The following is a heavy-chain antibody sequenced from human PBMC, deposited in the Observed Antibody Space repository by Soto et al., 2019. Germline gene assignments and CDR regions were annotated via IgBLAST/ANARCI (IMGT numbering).Heavy chain of an antibody. CDR2: IYYSGST. CDR1: GGSNSSGDHY. J-gene: IGHJ5*02. V-gene: IGHV4-30-4*02. Sequence: SETLSLTCTVSGGSNSSGDHYWSWIRQPPGKGLEWIGYIYYSGSTYYNPSLKSRVTISVDTSKNQFSLKLSSVSAADTAVYYCARHSSSYDPANWFDPWGQGTLVTVSS. D-gene: IGHD6-13*01. CDR3: ARHSSSYDPANWFDP.